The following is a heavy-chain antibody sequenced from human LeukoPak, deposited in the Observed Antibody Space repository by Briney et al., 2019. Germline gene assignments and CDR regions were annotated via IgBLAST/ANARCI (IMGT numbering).Heavy chain of an antibody. V-gene: IGHV4-34*01. CDR2: INHSGST. J-gene: IGHJ5*02. CDR3: ARGRGYSYGSWFDP. CDR1: GGSFSGYY. Sequence: SETLSLTCAVYGGSFSGYYWSWIRQHPGKGLECIGEINHSGSTNYNPSLKSRVTISVDTSKNQFSLKLSSVTAADTAVYYCARGRGYSYGSWFDPWGQGTLVTVSS. D-gene: IGHD5-18*01.